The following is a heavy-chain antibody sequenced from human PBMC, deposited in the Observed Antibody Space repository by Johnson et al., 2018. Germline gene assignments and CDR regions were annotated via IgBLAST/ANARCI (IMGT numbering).Heavy chain of an antibody. D-gene: IGHD6-19*01. CDR1: GITFSSLG. CDR2: ISYDVKNK. V-gene: IGHV3-30*03. Sequence: VQLVESVGGVVQPGRSLRLSCAASGITFSSLGMYWVRQAPGKGLEWVAVISYDVKNKYYADSVKGRFTISRDNSKNTLSLQMNSLRVEDTAVYYWARGGKQWLVRTYMYVWGKGTAVTVSS. J-gene: IGHJ6*03. CDR3: ARGGKQWLVRTYMYV.